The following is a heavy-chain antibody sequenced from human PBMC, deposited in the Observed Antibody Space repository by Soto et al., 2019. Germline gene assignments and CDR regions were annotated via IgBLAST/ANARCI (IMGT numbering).Heavy chain of an antibody. CDR2: IYYSGST. CDR3: ARTRDNNINYYYALEV. J-gene: IGHJ6*02. CDR1: VASVSSATYY. Sequence: SETLSLTCTFSVASVSSATYYCNWIRQPPWKPLEWIGYIYYSGSTNYNPSLKSRVTISLDTSNDQFSLKLSSVTAADTAVYYCARTRDNNINYYYALEVWGPGTTVTVSS. D-gene: IGHD1-20*01. V-gene: IGHV4-61*01.